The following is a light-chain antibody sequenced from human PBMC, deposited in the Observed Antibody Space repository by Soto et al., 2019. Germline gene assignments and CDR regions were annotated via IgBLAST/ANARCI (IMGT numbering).Light chain of an antibody. Sequence: EIVLTQSPGTLSLSPGERATLSCRASQSVTSSYSAWYQQKPGQAPRLLIYGVSRRATGIPDRFSGSGSGTDFTLTISRLEPEDFAVYYCQHYGGSPPYTFGQGTKLEI. J-gene: IGKJ2*01. CDR2: GVS. V-gene: IGKV3-20*01. CDR3: QHYGGSPPYT. CDR1: QSVTSSY.